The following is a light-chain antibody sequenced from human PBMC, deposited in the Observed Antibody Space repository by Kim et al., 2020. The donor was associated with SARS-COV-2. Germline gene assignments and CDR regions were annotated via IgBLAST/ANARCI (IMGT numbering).Light chain of an antibody. Sequence: QSALTQPRSVSGSPGQSVTISCTGTSSDVGNYNHVSWYQQHPGKAPILMIYDVSKRPSGVPERFSGSKSGNTASLTISGLQAEDEADYYCCSSAGGYTWVFGGGTQLTVL. V-gene: IGLV2-11*01. J-gene: IGLJ3*02. CDR2: DVS. CDR1: SSDVGNYNH. CDR3: CSSAGGYTWV.